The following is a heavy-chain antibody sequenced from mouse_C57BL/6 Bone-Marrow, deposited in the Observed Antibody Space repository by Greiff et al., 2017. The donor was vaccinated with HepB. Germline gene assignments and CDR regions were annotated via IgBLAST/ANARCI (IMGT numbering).Heavy chain of an antibody. CDR3: TTRVTGTGFAY. Sequence: EVQLKESGAELVRPGASVKLSCTASGFNIKDDYMHWVKQRPEQGLEWIGWIDPENGDTEYASKFQGKATITADTSSNTAYLQLSSLTSEDTAVYYCTTRVTGTGFAYWGQGTLVTVSA. CDR1: GFNIKDDY. CDR2: IDPENGDT. J-gene: IGHJ3*01. V-gene: IGHV14-4*01. D-gene: IGHD4-1*01.